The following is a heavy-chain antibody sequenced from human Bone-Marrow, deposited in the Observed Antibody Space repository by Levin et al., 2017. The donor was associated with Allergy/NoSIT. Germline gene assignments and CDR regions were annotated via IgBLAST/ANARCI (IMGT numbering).Heavy chain of an antibody. CDR2: ISAYNGNT. D-gene: IGHD2-21*02. J-gene: IGHJ3*02. CDR3: ARDVGETAIDAFDI. CDR1: GYTFTSYG. V-gene: IGHV1-18*01. Sequence: PGESLKISCKASGYTFTSYGISWVRQAPGQGLEWMGWISAYNGNTNYAQKLQGRVTMTTDTSTSTAYMELRSLRSDDTAVYYCARDVGETAIDAFDIWGQGTMVTVSS.